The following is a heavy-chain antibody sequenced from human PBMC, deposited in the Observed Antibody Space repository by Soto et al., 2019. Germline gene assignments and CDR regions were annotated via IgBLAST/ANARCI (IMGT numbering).Heavy chain of an antibody. CDR3: ARSVRSPNYYYYGMDV. V-gene: IGHV1-18*01. D-gene: IGHD6-6*01. Sequence: ASVKVSCKASGYTFTSYGISWVRQAPGQGLEWMGWISAYNGNTNYAQKLQGRVTMTTDTSTSTAYMELRSLRSDDTAVYYCARSVRSPNYYYYGMDVWGQGTTVTVSS. J-gene: IGHJ6*02. CDR2: ISAYNGNT. CDR1: GYTFTSYG.